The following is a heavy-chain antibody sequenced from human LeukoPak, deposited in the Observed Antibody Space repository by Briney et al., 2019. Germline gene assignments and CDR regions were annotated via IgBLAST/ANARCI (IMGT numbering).Heavy chain of an antibody. CDR3: AKDSGIQLWPEGFFDY. D-gene: IGHD5-18*01. CDR2: INSDGSST. V-gene: IGHV3-74*01. J-gene: IGHJ4*02. Sequence: PGGSLRLSCAASGFTFSSYWMHWVRQAPGKGLVWVSRINSDGSSTSYADSVKGRFTISRDNAKNTLYLQMNSLRAEDTALYYCAKDSGIQLWPEGFFDYWGQGTLVTVSS. CDR1: GFTFSSYW.